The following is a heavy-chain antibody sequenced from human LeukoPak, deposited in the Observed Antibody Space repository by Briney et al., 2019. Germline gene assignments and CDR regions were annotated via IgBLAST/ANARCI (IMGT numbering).Heavy chain of an antibody. J-gene: IGHJ4*02. CDR3: ARDPGTLATYFDY. V-gene: IGHV3-53*01. D-gene: IGHD6-13*01. CDR2: IYSGSST. CDR1: GFTVGTNY. Sequence: GGSLRLSCAASGFTVGTNYMSWVRQAPGKGLEWVSLIYSGSSTYYANSVKGRFTISRDNSKNTVYLQMNSLRAEDTAVYYCARDPGTLATYFDYWGPGTLVTVSS.